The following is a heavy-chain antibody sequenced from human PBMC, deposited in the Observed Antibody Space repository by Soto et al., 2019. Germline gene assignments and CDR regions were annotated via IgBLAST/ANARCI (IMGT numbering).Heavy chain of an antibody. J-gene: IGHJ4*02. Sequence: QLQLQESGSGLVKPSQTLSLTCAVSGGSISSGGYSWSWIRQPPGKGLEWIGYIYHSGSTYYNPSLQSRVTISLDRSQNQFSLKLSPGPAADTAVYYCARGNVVPLDYWGQGTLVTVSS. D-gene: IGHD2-21*01. CDR1: GGSISSGGYS. CDR3: ARGNVVPLDY. V-gene: IGHV4-30-2*01. CDR2: IYHSGST.